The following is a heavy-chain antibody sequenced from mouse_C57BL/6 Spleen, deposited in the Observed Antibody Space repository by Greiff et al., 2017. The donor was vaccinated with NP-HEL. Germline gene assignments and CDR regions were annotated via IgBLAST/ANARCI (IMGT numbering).Heavy chain of an antibody. CDR2: IHPNSGST. V-gene: IGHV1-64*01. D-gene: IGHD2-10*02. J-gene: IGHJ2*01. Sequence: QVQLQQPGAELVKPGASVKLSCKASGYTFTSYWMHWVKQRPGQGLEWIGMIHPNSGSTNYNEKFKSKATLTVDKSSSTAYMQLSSLTSEDSAVYYCAREGYGNYAFDYWGQGTTLTVSS. CDR3: AREGYGNYAFDY. CDR1: GYTFTSYW.